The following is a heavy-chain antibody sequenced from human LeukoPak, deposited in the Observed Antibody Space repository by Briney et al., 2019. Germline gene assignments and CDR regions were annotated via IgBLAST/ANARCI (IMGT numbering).Heavy chain of an antibody. CDR2: INHSGST. CDR3: ARLPYYYDSSGYYYFSFDY. CDR1: GGSFSGYY. V-gene: IGHV4-34*01. J-gene: IGHJ4*02. Sequence: PSETLSLTCAVYGGSFSGYYWSWIRQPPGKGLEWIGEINHSGSTNYNPSLKSRVTISVDTSKNQFSLKLSSVTAANTAVYYCARLPYYYDSSGYYYFSFDYWGQGTLVTVSS. D-gene: IGHD3-22*01.